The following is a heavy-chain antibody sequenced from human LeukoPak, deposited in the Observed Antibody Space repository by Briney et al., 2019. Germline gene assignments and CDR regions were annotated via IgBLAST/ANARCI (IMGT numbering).Heavy chain of an antibody. J-gene: IGHJ4*02. CDR3: ARVAHYDYVWGSYRPDY. V-gene: IGHV1-2*02. CDR2: INPNSGGT. Sequence: ASVKVSCKASGYTFSDYYVHWVRQTPGQGLEWMGWINPNSGGTNYAQKFQGRVTMTRDTSISTAYMELSRLRSDDTAVYYCARVAHYDYVWGSYRPDYWGQGTLVTVSS. CDR1: GYTFSDYY. D-gene: IGHD3-16*02.